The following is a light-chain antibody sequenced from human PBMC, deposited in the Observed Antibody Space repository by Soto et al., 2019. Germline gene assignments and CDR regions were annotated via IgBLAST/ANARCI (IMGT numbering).Light chain of an antibody. CDR3: QVWDSYSDHVV. J-gene: IGLJ7*01. V-gene: IGLV3-21*02. CDR1: NIGSKS. Sequence: SYELTQPPSVSVAPGQTARITWGGSNIGSKSAHWYQQKPGQAPVLVVSHDSDRPSGIPERVSGSNSGNTATLTISRVDAGDEADYFCQVWDSYSDHVVFGGGTQLTVL. CDR2: HDS.